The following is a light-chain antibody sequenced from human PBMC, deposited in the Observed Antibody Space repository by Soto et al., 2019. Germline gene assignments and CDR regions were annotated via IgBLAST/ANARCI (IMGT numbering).Light chain of an antibody. CDR3: QQYCSSQWT. Sequence: EIVLTQSPGTLSLSPGERATLSCRASQSVSSSYLAWYQQKPGQAPRLLIYGASSRATGIPDRFSGSGSGTDFTLTISRLEPEDFAVYYCQQYCSSQWTFGQGTNVEIK. CDR1: QSVSSSY. V-gene: IGKV3-20*01. J-gene: IGKJ1*01. CDR2: GAS.